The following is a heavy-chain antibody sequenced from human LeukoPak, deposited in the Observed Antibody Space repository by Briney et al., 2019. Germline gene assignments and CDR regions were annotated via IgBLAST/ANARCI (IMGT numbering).Heavy chain of an antibody. J-gene: IGHJ5*02. CDR3: VTATVTHTRDP. Sequence: ASVKVSCQPSGYTFSDFYLHWVRQAPGQGLEWMGWLNPYTGATITAQRFQGRVTLTWDTSIATGFMELISLRSDDTAVYYCVTATVTHTRDPWDQGTLVTVSS. D-gene: IGHD4-17*01. CDR1: GYTFSDFY. V-gene: IGHV1-2*02. CDR2: LNPYTGAT.